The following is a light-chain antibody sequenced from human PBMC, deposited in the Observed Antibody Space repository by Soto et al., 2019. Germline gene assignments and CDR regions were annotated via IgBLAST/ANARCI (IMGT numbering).Light chain of an antibody. CDR2: DVS. CDR1: STDVGGYNY. Sequence: QSVLTQPASVSGSPGQSITISCTGTSTDVGGYNYVSWYQQHPGKAPKLTIYDVSNRPSGVSNRFSGSKSGNTASLTISGLQAEDEADYYCSSYTPSSTHVVFGGGTKLTVL. V-gene: IGLV2-14*01. CDR3: SSYTPSSTHVV. J-gene: IGLJ2*01.